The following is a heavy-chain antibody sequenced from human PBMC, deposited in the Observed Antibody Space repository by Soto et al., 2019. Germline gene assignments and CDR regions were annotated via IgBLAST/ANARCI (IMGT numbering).Heavy chain of an antibody. D-gene: IGHD2-21*01. V-gene: IGHV4-4*02. Sequence: QVQLKQSGPGLVRPSGTLSLTCRVSGTSISSSYWWAWVRQSPGKGLEWIGEIYHNGITKYNPSLKSRVRMSIDKSNNQFSLKLTSVPAADTAVYYCATVPPRIVVVLAEFPTWGQGTLVTVSS. CDR2: IYHNGIT. CDR1: GTSISSSYW. J-gene: IGHJ4*02. CDR3: ATVPPRIVVVLAEFPT.